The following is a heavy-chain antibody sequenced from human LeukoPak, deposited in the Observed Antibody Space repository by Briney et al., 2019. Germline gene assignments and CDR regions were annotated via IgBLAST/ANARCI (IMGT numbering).Heavy chain of an antibody. J-gene: IGHJ4*02. CDR3: ARNYGGNSGH. D-gene: IGHD4-23*01. CDR2: INLDGTDK. V-gene: IGHV3-7*05. CDR1: AFTFSSSW. Sequence: SGGSLRLSCAASAFTFSSSWMSWVRQAPGKGLEWVANINLDGTDKRYVDSVKGRFTISRDNAKNSLYLQMNRLRAEDTAVYYCARNYGGNSGHWGQGTLVTVSS.